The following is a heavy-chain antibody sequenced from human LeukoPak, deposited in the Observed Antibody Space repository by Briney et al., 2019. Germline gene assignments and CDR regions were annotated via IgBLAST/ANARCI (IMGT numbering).Heavy chain of an antibody. V-gene: IGHV3-30-3*01. CDR1: GFTFSSYA. Sequence: GRSLRLSCAASGFTFSSYAMHWVRQAPGKGLEWLAVISYDGSNKYYADSVKGRFTISRDNSKNTLYLQMNSLRAEDTAVYYCARGGYGMDVWGQGTTVTVSS. CDR3: ARGGYGMDV. CDR2: ISYDGSNK. J-gene: IGHJ6*02.